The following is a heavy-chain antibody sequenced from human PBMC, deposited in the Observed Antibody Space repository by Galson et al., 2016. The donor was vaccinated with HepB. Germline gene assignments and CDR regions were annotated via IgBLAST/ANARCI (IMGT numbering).Heavy chain of an antibody. J-gene: IGHJ4*02. CDR1: GFSFSNYG. Sequence: SLRLSCAASGFSFSNYGMHWVRQAPGKGLEWVAVIWYDGSNKYYSDSVKGRFTISRDDSKNTLYLQMNSLRAEDTAVYFCANEIRPNDYWGQGTLVTVSS. CDR2: IWYDGSNK. CDR3: ANEIRPNDY. V-gene: IGHV3-33*06.